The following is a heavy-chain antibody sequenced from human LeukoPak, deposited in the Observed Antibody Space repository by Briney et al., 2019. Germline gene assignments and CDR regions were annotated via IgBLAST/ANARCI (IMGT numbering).Heavy chain of an antibody. D-gene: IGHD2-2*01. Sequence: PGGSLRLSCAASGFTFSDYWMTWVRQPPGKGLEWIGEINHSGSTNYNPSLKSRVTISVDTSKNQFSLKLSSVTAADTAVYYWARSTRRYALDYWGQGTLVTVSS. V-gene: IGHV4-34*01. CDR1: GFTFSDYW. J-gene: IGHJ4*02. CDR2: INHSGST. CDR3: ARSTRRYALDY.